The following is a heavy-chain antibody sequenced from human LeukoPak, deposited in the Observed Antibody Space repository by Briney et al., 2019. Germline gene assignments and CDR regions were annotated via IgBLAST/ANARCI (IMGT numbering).Heavy chain of an antibody. CDR1: GLSISNSW. CDR2: IKEDGSAK. D-gene: IGHD6-6*01. V-gene: IGHV3-7*01. CDR3: AIASDKYYYYGMDV. Sequence: GGSLRLSCEASGLSISNSWMAWVRRAPGKGLEWVANIKEDGSAKFYVDSVKGRFTISRDNSKNTLYLQMNSLRAEDTAVYYCAIASDKYYYYGMDVWGQGTTVTVSS. J-gene: IGHJ6*02.